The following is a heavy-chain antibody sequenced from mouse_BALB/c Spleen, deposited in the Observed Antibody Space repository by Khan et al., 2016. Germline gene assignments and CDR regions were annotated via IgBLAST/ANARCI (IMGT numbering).Heavy chain of an antibody. Sequence: QVQLQQSGAELASPGASVTLSCKASGYTFTDHIMHWVKKRPGQGLEWIGRIYPVSGETNYTQKFMGKATFTADRSSSTVYMVLNSLTPEVPAIYYWGRGKYSDYWGQGTTLIVSS. CDR3: GRGKYSDY. CDR2: IYPVSGET. V-gene: IGHV1-11*01. J-gene: IGHJ2*01. CDR1: GYTFTDHI.